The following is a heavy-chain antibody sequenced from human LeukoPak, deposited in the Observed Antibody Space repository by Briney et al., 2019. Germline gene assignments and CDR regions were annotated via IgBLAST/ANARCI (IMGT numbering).Heavy chain of an antibody. V-gene: IGHV3-48*03. J-gene: IGHJ6*04. CDR3: ARDDIVATISQAPYGMDV. Sequence: GSLRLSCAASGFTFSSYEMNWVRQAPGKGLEWVSYISSSGSTIYYADSVKGRFTISRDNAKNSLYLQMNSLRAEDTAVYYCARDDIVATISQAPYGMDVWGKGTTVTVSS. D-gene: IGHD5-12*01. CDR1: GFTFSSYE. CDR2: ISSSGSTI.